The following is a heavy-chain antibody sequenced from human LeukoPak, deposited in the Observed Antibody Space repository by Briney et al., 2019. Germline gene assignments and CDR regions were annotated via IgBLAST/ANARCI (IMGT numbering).Heavy chain of an antibody. Sequence: SETLSLTCAVSGGSISSAGYSWSWIRQPPGKGLEWIGYIYHSGSTYYNPSLKSRVTISVDRSKNQFSLKLSSVTAADTAVYYCARVYGSNYYFDYWGQGTLVTVSS. J-gene: IGHJ4*02. CDR1: GGSISSAGYS. V-gene: IGHV4-30-2*01. CDR3: ARVYGSNYYFDY. D-gene: IGHD4-11*01. CDR2: IYHSGST.